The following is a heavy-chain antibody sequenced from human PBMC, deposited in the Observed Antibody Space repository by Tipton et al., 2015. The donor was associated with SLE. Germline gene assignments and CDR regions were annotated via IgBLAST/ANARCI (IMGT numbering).Heavy chain of an antibody. Sequence: TLSLTCIVSGDSISSTSYYWGWIRQPPGKGLEWVGTVYYTGNTFYNPSLKSRVTISVDTSKNQFSLKLTSVTAADTAVYYCARSVGYIDSGALEIWGQGILVSVSS. CDR1: GDSISSTSYY. V-gene: IGHV4-39*07. CDR2: VYYTGNT. D-gene: IGHD3-9*01. CDR3: ARSVGYIDSGALEI. J-gene: IGHJ4*02.